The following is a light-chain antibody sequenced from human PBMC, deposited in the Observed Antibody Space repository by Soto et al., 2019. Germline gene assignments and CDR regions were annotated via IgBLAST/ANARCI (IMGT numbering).Light chain of an antibody. CDR1: QTISSN. Sequence: DIVMTQSPATLSVSPGERATLSCRASQTISSNLAWYQQKPGQTPRLLIYGASTRAAGITARFSGSGSGTAVTRTITSLQSEEFAVYYCQQYNNWPPFTFGPGTKVDIK. CDR3: QQYNNWPPFT. J-gene: IGKJ3*01. CDR2: GAS. V-gene: IGKV3-15*01.